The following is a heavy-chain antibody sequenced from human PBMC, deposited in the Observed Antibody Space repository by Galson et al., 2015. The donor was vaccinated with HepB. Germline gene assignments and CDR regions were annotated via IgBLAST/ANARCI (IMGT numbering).Heavy chain of an antibody. D-gene: IGHD5-12*01. CDR2: ISYDERHK. Sequence: LRLSCAASDSSFSNYAIHWVRQAPGKGLEWVAVISYDERHKFYADSVKGRFTISRDNSKTTLYLQMNSLRPEDTAVYYCATAPGVIVATIPFEYWGQGTLVTVSS. J-gene: IGHJ4*02. CDR3: ATAPGVIVATIPFEY. V-gene: IGHV3-30*04. CDR1: DSSFSNYA.